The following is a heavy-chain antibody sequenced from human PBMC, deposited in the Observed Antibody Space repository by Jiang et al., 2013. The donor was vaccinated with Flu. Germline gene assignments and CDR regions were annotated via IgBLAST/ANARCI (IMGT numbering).Heavy chain of an antibody. J-gene: IGHJ3*02. CDR1: GFIFHNYA. V-gene: IGHV3-23*01. Sequence: VQLLESGGDLLQPGGSLRLSCAASGFIFHNYAMNWVRQTPGKGLEWVAYIRGGGAVPQYADSVKGRFTISRDNSKNTLYLQMSSLRVEDTAIYYCAKCASSYGNDALDIWGQGTMVTVSS. D-gene: IGHD5-18*01. CDR2: IRGGGAVP. CDR3: AKCASSYGNDALDI.